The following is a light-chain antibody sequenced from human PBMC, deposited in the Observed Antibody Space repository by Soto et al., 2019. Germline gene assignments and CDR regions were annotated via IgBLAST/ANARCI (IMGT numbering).Light chain of an antibody. V-gene: IGKV2-24*01. J-gene: IGKJ2*01. CDR3: MQATQIPHT. Sequence: DIVMTQTPLSSPVTLGQPASISCRSSRSLLHSDGNTYLNWLQQRPGQPPRLLIYQISNRFSGVPDRFSGSGAGTDFTLKISRVEAEDVGVYYCMQATQIPHTFGQGTKLEIK. CDR2: QIS. CDR1: RSLLHSDGNTY.